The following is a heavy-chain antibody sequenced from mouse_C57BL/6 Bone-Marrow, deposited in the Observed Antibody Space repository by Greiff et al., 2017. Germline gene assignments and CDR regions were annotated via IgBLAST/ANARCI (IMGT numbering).Heavy chain of an antibody. CDR3: ARLYYDYDEAWFAY. CDR1: EYEFPSHD. CDR2: INSDGGST. Sequence: EVQGVESGGGLVQPGESLKLSCESNEYEFPSHDMSWVRKTPEKRLELVAAINSDGGSTYYPDTMERRFIISIDNTKKTLYLQMSRLRSEDTALYYCARLYYDYDEAWFAYWGQGTLVTVSA. J-gene: IGHJ3*01. V-gene: IGHV5-2*01. D-gene: IGHD2-4*01.